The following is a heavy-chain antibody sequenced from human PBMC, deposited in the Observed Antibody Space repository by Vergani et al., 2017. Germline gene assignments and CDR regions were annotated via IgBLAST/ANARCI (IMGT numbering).Heavy chain of an antibody. CDR2: IHTGGST. CDR1: GESIRSGSHY. CDR3: ARSRPYCTSGSCPAI. D-gene: IGHD2-15*01. V-gene: IGHV4-61*02. J-gene: IGHJ4*02. Sequence: QVKLQESGPGLLKPSQTLSLTCTVSGESIRSGSHYWSCIRQPAGKGPEWIGHIHTGGSTDLNPSFKSRVSISVDTSKSQFSLKLISVTVADTAVYYCARSRPYCTSGSCPAIWGQGTLVTVSS.